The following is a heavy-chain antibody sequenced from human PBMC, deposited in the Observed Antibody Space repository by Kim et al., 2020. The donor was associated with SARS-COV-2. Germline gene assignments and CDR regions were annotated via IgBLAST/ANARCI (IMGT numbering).Heavy chain of an antibody. J-gene: IGHJ4*02. CDR2: T. V-gene: IGHV4-59*01. CDR3: ARAPVGTSPFDD. Sequence: TKNNPSLKNRVAISVETSKNQFSLGLTSVTAADTAVYHCARAPVGTSPFDDWGRGTLVTVSS. D-gene: IGHD1-7*01.